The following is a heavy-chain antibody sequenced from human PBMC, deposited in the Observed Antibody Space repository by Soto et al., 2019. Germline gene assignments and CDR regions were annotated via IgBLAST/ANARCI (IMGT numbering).Heavy chain of an antibody. Sequence: EVQLLESGGGLVQPGGSLRLSCAASGFTFSSYAMSWVRQAPGKGLEWVSAISGSGGSTYYADSVKGRFTITRDNTKNKLDLQMNSLRAEDTAVYYCAKGAFELAVAGHYDYYGMDVWGQGTTVTVSS. V-gene: IGHV3-23*01. CDR1: GFTFSSYA. CDR2: ISGSGGST. D-gene: IGHD6-19*01. CDR3: AKGAFELAVAGHYDYYGMDV. J-gene: IGHJ6*02.